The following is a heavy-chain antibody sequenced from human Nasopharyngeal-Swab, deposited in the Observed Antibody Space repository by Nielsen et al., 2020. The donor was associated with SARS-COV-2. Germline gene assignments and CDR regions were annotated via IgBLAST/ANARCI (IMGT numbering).Heavy chain of an antibody. J-gene: IGHJ4*02. V-gene: IGHV5-51*01. D-gene: IGHD4-17*01. Sequence: GESLKISCQGSGYNFRNYWTGWVRQMSGKGLEWVGIIFPGDSDTRYSPSFQGQVTISADNSMSTAYLQWTSLKASDGATYYCARGDTVTADFWGQGTLVTVSS. CDR2: IFPGDSDT. CDR3: ARGDTVTADF. CDR1: GYNFRNYW.